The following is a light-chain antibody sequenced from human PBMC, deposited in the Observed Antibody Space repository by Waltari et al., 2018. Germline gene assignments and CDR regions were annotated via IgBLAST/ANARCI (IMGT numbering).Light chain of an antibody. J-gene: IGLJ3*02. Sequence: QPVLTQPPSSSASPGDSARLTCTLPSDINVGNLIIYWYQQNPGSPPRFLLYYMSCAEKAQGSGVPSRFSGSKDASANAGILLISGLQSEDEADYYCMFWPNNVWVFGGGTKLTVL. CDR2: YMSCAEK. V-gene: IGLV5-37*01. CDR3: MFWPNNVWV. CDR1: SDINVGNLI.